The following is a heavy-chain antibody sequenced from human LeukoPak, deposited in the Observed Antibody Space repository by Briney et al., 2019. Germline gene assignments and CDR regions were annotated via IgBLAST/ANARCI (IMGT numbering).Heavy chain of an antibody. CDR3: AMGGYYDSSGYPTSDY. Sequence: GGSLRLSCAASGFTFSSYSMNWVRQAPGKGLEWVSSISSSSSCIYYADSVKGRFTISRDNAKNSLYLQMNSLRAEDTAVYYCAMGGYYDSSGYPTSDYWGQGTLVTVSS. D-gene: IGHD3-22*01. V-gene: IGHV3-21*01. CDR2: ISSSSSCI. J-gene: IGHJ4*02. CDR1: GFTFSSYS.